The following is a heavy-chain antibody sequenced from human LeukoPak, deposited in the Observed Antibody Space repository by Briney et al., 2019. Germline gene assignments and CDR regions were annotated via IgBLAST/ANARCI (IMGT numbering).Heavy chain of an antibody. J-gene: IGHJ4*02. CDR2: INPNSGGT. CDR1: GYTFTGYY. D-gene: IGHD1-7*01. CDR3: ARDHSNWNYGFPFDY. Sequence: ASVKVSCKASGYTFTGYYMHWVRQAPGQGLEWMGWINPNSGGTNYAQKFQGRVTMTRDTSISTAYMELSRLRSEDTAVYYCARDHSNWNYGFPFDYWGQGTLVTVSS. V-gene: IGHV1-2*02.